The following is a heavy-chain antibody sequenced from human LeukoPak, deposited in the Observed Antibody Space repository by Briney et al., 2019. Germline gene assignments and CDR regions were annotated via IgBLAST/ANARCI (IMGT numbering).Heavy chain of an antibody. CDR1: GFTFSSYG. CDR2: IWYDGNNK. CDR3: TRPNTRGEYGMDV. J-gene: IGHJ6*01. D-gene: IGHD2-21*01. V-gene: IGHV3-33*01. Sequence: GRSLRLSCAASGFTFSSYGMHWVRQAPAKGLEWVAVIWYDGNNKYYADSVKGRFTISRDNSKNTLYLQMNSLRAEDTAVYYCTRPNTRGEYGMDVWGQGTTVTVSS.